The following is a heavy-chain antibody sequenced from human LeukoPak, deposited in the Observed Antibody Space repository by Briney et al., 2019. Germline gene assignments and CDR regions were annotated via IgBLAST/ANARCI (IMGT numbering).Heavy chain of an antibody. CDR2: IYYSGST. Sequence: SETLSLTCTVSGGSISSNSFYWGWIRQPPGKGLEWIGSIYYSGSTYYNPSLKSRVTISVDTSENQFSLKLSSVPAADTAVYYCAGGEQQWLVPRHWGQGTLVTVSS. CDR1: GGSISSNSFY. D-gene: IGHD6-19*01. J-gene: IGHJ1*01. CDR3: AGGEQQWLVPRH. V-gene: IGHV4-39*07.